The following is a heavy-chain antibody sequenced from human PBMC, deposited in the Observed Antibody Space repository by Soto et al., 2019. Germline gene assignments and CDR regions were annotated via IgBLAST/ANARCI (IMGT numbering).Heavy chain of an antibody. CDR2: IYYSGST. J-gene: IGHJ6*02. Sequence: SETLSLTCTVSGGSISSGDYYWSWIRQPPGKGLDGIGYIYYSGSTYYNPSLKSRVSMSVDTSKNQFSLKLSSLTAADTAFYYCAPLLGSHQLYYFGIGVWGQGTTVTVSS. CDR1: GGSISSGDYY. CDR3: APLLGSHQLYYFGIGV. D-gene: IGHD2-2*01. V-gene: IGHV4-30-4*01.